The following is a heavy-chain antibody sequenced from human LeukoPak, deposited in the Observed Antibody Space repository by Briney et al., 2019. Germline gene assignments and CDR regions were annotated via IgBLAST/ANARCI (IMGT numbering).Heavy chain of an antibody. CDR2: IYHSGST. V-gene: IGHV4-4*02. CDR3: ARERYSYGYANDY. Sequence: SETLSLTCAVSGGSISSSNWWSWVRQPPGKGLEWIGEIYHSGSTNYNPSLKSRVTISVDKSKNLFSLKLSSVTAADTAVYYCARERYSYGYANDYWGQGTLVTVSS. D-gene: IGHD5-18*01. CDR1: GGSISSSNW. J-gene: IGHJ4*02.